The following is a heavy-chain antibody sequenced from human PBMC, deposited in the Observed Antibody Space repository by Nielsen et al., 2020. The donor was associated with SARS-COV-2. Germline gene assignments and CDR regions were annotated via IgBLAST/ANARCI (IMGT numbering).Heavy chain of an antibody. Sequence: GESLKISCAASGFTFSTYTMNWVRQAPGKGLEWVSYIASSDKTTYYADSLKGRFTISRDNAKNSLYLQMDSLRAEDTAFYYCARSGHCNGGICYFTEYFQDWGQGTLVTVSS. D-gene: IGHD2-8*02. CDR3: ARSGHCNGGICYFTEYFQD. V-gene: IGHV3-48*04. CDR2: IASSDKTT. CDR1: GFTFSTYT. J-gene: IGHJ1*01.